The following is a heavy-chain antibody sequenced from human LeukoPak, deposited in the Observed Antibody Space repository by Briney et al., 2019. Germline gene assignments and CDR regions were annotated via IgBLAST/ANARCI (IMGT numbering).Heavy chain of an antibody. J-gene: IGHJ4*02. Sequence: SETLSLTCTVSGGSISSSSYYWGWIRQPPGKGLEWIGSIYYSGSTYYNPSLKSRVTISVDTSKNQFSLKLSSVTAADTAVYYCARGLYSGSWLGGYWGQGTLVTVSS. CDR1: GGSISSSSYY. CDR2: IYYSGST. V-gene: IGHV4-39*07. CDR3: ARGLYSGSWLGGY. D-gene: IGHD6-13*01.